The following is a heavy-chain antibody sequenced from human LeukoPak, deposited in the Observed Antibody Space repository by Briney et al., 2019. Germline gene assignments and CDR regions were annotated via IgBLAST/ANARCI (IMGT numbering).Heavy chain of an antibody. CDR3: ARDRGYSPDV. CDR2: LNGDGSSI. J-gene: IGHJ6*02. V-gene: IGHV3-74*01. D-gene: IGHD5-18*01. CDR1: GFTFRNYW. Sequence: GRSLRLSCAASGFTFRNYWMHWVRQVPGKGLVWVSHLNGDGSSITYADSVKGRFTISRDNAKSTLYLQMNSLRAEDTAVYYCARDRGYSPDVWGQGTTVTVSS.